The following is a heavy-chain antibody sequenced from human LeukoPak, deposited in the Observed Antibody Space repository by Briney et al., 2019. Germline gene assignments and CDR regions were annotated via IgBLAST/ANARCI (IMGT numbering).Heavy chain of an antibody. V-gene: IGHV3-23*01. CDR1: GFSFSSYA. CDR2: VSGGTTTT. CDR3: ARGSGGTGTIIGNWFDP. J-gene: IGHJ5*02. D-gene: IGHD1-7*01. Sequence: GGSLRLSCAASGFSFSSYAMSWVRQAPGKGLEWVSVVSGGTTTTYYADSVKGRFTISRDNAKNTLYLQMNSLRAEDTAVYYCARGSGGTGTIIGNWFDPWGQGTLVTVSS.